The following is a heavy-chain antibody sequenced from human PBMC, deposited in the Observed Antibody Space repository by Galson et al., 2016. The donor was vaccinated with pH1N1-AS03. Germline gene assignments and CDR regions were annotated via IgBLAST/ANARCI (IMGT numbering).Heavy chain of an antibody. J-gene: IGHJ4*02. Sequence: SLRLSCAASGFRFIDYWMTWVRQAPGKGLAWVANIDQDGSEKYYMDSVEGRFTISRDNAKNSLSLQMNSLRSEDTAVYYCTSGMVELDYWGQGTLVTVSS. V-gene: IGHV3-7*01. D-gene: IGHD3-10*01. CDR1: GFRFIDYW. CDR2: IDQDGSEK. CDR3: TSGMVELDY.